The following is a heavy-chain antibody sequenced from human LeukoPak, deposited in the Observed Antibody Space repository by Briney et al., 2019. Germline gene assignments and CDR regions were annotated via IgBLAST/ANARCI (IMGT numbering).Heavy chain of an antibody. CDR3: ARDGGGYSYGYSDY. CDR2: IKQDGSEK. Sequence: GGSLSLSCAASGVTFSSYWMSWGRRAPGKGLGWVANIKQDGSEKYYVDSVKGRFTISRDNAKNSLYLQMNRLRAEDTAVYYCARDGGGYSYGYSDYWGQGTLVTVSS. CDR1: GVTFSSYW. V-gene: IGHV3-7*03. D-gene: IGHD5-18*01. J-gene: IGHJ4*02.